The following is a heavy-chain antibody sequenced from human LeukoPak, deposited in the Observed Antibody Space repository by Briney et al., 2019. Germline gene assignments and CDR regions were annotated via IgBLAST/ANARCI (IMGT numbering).Heavy chain of an antibody. CDR3: ARGRHCSSTSCFFDY. V-gene: IGHV4-34*01. Sequence: PSETLSLTCAVYGGSFSGYYWSWIRQPPGKGREWIGEINHSGSTNYNPSLKSRVTISVDTSKNQFSLKLSSVTAADTAVYYCARGRHCSSTSCFFDYWGQGTLVTVSS. CDR1: GGSFSGYY. J-gene: IGHJ4*02. D-gene: IGHD2-2*01. CDR2: INHSGST.